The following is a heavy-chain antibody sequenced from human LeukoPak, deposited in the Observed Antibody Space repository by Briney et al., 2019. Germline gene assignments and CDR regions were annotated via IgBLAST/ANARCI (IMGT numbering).Heavy chain of an antibody. Sequence: GASVKVSCKASGGTFSSYAISWVRQAPGQGLEWMGGIIPIFGTANYAQKFQGRVTITADESTSTAYMELSSLRSEDTAVYYCARDSPDYYGSGSPPFDCWGQGTLVTVSS. V-gene: IGHV1-69*13. CDR2: IIPIFGTA. CDR3: ARDSPDYYGSGSPPFDC. D-gene: IGHD3-10*01. CDR1: GGTFSSYA. J-gene: IGHJ4*02.